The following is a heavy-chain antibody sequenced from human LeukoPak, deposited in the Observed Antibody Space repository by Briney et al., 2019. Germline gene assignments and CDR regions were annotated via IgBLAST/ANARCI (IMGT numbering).Heavy chain of an antibody. D-gene: IGHD6-19*01. CDR1: GFTFSTYS. J-gene: IGHJ4*02. V-gene: IGHV3-21*01. CDR3: AKDPAWHSSGWFYFDY. CDR2: ISSNSRYI. Sequence: GGSLRLSCAASGFTFSTYSMNWVRQAPGKGLEWVSSISSNSRYIYYADSMRGRFTISRDNSKNTLYLQMNSLRAEDTAVYYCAKDPAWHSSGWFYFDYWGQGTLVTVSS.